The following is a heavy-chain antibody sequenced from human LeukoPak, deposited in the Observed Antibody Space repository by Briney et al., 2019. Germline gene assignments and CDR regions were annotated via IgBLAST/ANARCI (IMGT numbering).Heavy chain of an antibody. J-gene: IGHJ5*02. V-gene: IGHV4-34*01. CDR3: AGLVVVPAAIRGVNWFDP. Sequence: PSETLSLTCAVYGGSFSGYYWSWIRQPPGKGLEWIGEINHSGSTNYNPSLKSRVTISVDTSKNRFSLKLSSVTAADTAVYYCAGLVVVPAAIRGVNWFDPWGQGTLVTVSS. CDR1: GGSFSGYY. CDR2: INHSGST. D-gene: IGHD2-2*02.